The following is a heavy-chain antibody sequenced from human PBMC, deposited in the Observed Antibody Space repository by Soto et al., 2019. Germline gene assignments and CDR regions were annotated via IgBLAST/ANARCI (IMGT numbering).Heavy chain of an antibody. D-gene: IGHD5-18*01. V-gene: IGHV3-53*01. CDR1: GFTVSSNY. Sequence: GGSLRLSCAASGFTVSSNYMSWVRQAPGKGLEWVSVIYSGGSTYYADSVKGRFTISRDNAKNSLYLQMSSLRAEDTAVYYCARVDTAMAGTRYYYYGMDVWGQGTTVTVSS. CDR2: IYSGGST. J-gene: IGHJ6*02. CDR3: ARVDTAMAGTRYYYYGMDV.